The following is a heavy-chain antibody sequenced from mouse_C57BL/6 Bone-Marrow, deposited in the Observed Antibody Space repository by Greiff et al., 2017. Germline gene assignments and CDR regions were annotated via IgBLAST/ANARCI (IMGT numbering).Heavy chain of an antibody. D-gene: IGHD1-2*01. CDR2: ISNGGGST. J-gene: IGHJ4*01. Sequence: EVNLVESGGGLVQPGGSLKLSCAASGFTFSDYYMYWVRQTPEKRLEWVAYISNGGGSTYYPDTVKGRFTISRDNAKNTLYLQMSRLKSEDTAMYYCARPATTPFYARDYWGQGTSVTVSS. V-gene: IGHV5-12*01. CDR3: ARPATTPFYARDY. CDR1: GFTFSDYY.